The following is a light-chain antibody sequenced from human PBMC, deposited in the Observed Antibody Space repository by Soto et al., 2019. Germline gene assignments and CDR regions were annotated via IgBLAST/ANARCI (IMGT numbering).Light chain of an antibody. J-gene: IGLJ2*01. CDR1: SSDVGTYNY. CDR2: DVS. CDR3: SSYTSSSTLL. Sequence: QSVLTQPASVSGSPGQSITISCTGTSSDVGTYNYVSWYQHHQGKAPKLMIYDVSNRPSGVSNRFSGSKSGNTASLTISGLQAEDEADYYCSSYTSSSTLLFGGGTKLTVL. V-gene: IGLV2-14*03.